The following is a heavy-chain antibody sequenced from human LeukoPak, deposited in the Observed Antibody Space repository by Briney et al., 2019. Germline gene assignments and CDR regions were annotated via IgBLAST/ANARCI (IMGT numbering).Heavy chain of an antibody. J-gene: IGHJ6*02. CDR1: GYTFTSYY. Sequence: ASVKVSCKASGYTFTSYYMHWVRQAPGQGLEWMGIINPSGGSTSYAQKFQGRVTMTRDTSTSTVHMELSSLRSEDTAVYYCARDPSQPISYYYYGMDVWGQGTTVTVSS. CDR3: ARDPSQPISYYYYGMDV. D-gene: IGHD3-3*02. V-gene: IGHV1-46*01. CDR2: INPSGGST.